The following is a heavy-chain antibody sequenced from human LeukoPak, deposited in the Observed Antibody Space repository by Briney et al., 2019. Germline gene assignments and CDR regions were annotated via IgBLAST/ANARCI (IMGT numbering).Heavy chain of an antibody. CDR3: ARPAMTPGGDAFDI. D-gene: IGHD2-2*01. J-gene: IGHJ3*02. CDR1: GYTFTSYG. CDR2: ISAYNGNT. Sequence: ASVKVSCKASGYTFTSYGISWVRQAPGQGLEWMGWISAYNGNTNYAQKLQGRVTMTTDTSTSTAYMELRSLRPDDTAVYYCARPAMTPGGDAFDIWGQGTMVTVSS. V-gene: IGHV1-18*01.